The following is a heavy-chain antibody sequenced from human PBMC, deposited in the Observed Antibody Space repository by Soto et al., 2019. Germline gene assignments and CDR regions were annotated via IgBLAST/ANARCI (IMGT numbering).Heavy chain of an antibody. CDR3: TRGGDAYKNGH. V-gene: IGHV4-61*01. J-gene: IGHJ4*02. D-gene: IGHD2-21*01. CDR1: GGSVNIGPYY. Sequence: QVQLQESGPGLVKPSETLSLTCTVPGGSVNIGPYYWSWIRQPPGKGLEWIGFIHYSGGTNYNPSLKRRVTMSVDTSKNQFSLKLTSVNAADTAAYYCTRGGDAYKNGHWGQGTLVTVSS. CDR2: IHYSGGT.